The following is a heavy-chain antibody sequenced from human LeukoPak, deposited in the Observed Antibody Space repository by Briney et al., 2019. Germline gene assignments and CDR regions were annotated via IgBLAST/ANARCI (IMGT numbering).Heavy chain of an antibody. CDR2: ISWNSGRI. J-gene: IGHJ3*01. V-gene: IGHV3-9*01. CDR1: GFTFDDYA. Sequence: GGSLRLSCAASGFTFDDYAMHWVRHVPGKGLEWVSGISWNSGRIGYADSVKGRFTISRDNAKNSLYLQMSSLRDEDTALYYCTKDSYGGSGSYYLYSFDVWGQGTMVTVSS. CDR3: TKDSYGGSGSYYLYSFDV. D-gene: IGHD3-10*01.